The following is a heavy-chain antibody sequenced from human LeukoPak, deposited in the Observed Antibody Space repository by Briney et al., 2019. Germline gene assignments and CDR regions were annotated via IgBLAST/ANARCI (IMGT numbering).Heavy chain of an antibody. Sequence: GGSLRLSCTVSGFTVTSNSMSWVRQAPGKGLEWVSYISSSGSTIYYADSVKGRFTISRDNAKNSLYLQMNSLRAEDTAVYYCAELGITMIGGVWGKGTTVTISS. CDR2: ISSSGSTI. CDR1: GFTVTSNS. CDR3: AELGITMIGGV. J-gene: IGHJ6*04. D-gene: IGHD3-10*02. V-gene: IGHV3-48*04.